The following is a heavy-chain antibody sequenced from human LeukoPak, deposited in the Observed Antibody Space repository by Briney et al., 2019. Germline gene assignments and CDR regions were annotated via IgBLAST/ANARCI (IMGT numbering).Heavy chain of an antibody. Sequence: SETLSLTCAVYGGSFSGYNWTWIRQPPGKGLEWIGEINHSGSTDYNPSLKSRVTISVDTSKNQSSLKLTSVTAADTAVYYCARAGSSTSCPVNWGQGTMVTVSS. CDR3: ARAGSSTSCPVN. D-gene: IGHD2-2*01. CDR2: INHSGST. V-gene: IGHV4-34*01. CDR1: GGSFSGYN. J-gene: IGHJ3*01.